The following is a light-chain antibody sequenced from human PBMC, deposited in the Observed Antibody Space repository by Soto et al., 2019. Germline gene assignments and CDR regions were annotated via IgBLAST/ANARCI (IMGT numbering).Light chain of an antibody. V-gene: IGKV1-5*03. J-gene: IGKJ2*03. CDR2: KTS. CDR3: QQYNPYSYS. Sequence: DIQMTQSPSTLSASVGDRVTITCRASQTTTSWLAWYQQKPGKAPKLLIYKTSSLESGVPSRFSGSGSGTEFTLTISSLQPEDFATYYCQQYNPYSYSFGQGTKLEIK. CDR1: QTTTSW.